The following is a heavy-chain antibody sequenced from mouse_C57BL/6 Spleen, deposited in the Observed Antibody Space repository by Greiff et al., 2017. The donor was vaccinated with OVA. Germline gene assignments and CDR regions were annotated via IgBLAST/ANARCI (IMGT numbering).Heavy chain of an antibody. CDR3: AKIYDGYSGWFAY. D-gene: IGHD2-3*01. Sequence: EVQLVESGGGLVQPGGSLKLSCAASGFTFSDYGMAWVRQAPRKGPEWVAFISNLAYSIYYADTVPGRVTISRENAKNTLYLEMSSLRSEDTAMYYCAKIYDGYSGWFAYWGQGTLVTVSA. CDR2: ISNLAYSI. V-gene: IGHV5-15*01. CDR1: GFTFSDYG. J-gene: IGHJ3*01.